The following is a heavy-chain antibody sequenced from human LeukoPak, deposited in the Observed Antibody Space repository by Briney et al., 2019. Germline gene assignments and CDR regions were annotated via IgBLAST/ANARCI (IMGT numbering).Heavy chain of an antibody. CDR1: GGSISSSNW. Sequence: SGTLSLTCAVSGGSISSSNWWSRVRQPPGKGLEWIGEIYHSGSTNYNPSLKSRVTISVDKSKNQFSLKLSSVTAADTAVYYCARAQPHDILTGYYIDYWGQGTLVTVSS. V-gene: IGHV4-4*02. J-gene: IGHJ4*02. CDR3: ARAQPHDILTGYYIDY. CDR2: IYHSGST. D-gene: IGHD3-9*01.